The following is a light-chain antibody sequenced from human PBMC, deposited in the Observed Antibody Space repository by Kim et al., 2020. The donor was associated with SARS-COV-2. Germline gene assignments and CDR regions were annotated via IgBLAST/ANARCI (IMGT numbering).Light chain of an antibody. V-gene: IGKV1-39*01. CDR1: HTITNY. CDR3: QYRGT. J-gene: IGKJ2*02. Sequence: PSSLSASVGDRVTVTCRASHTITNYLNWYQQKPGKAPKLLIYGVSTLQSGVPSRFSGSGSGTEFTLTISSLQPEDLATYFCQYRGTFGQGTKLEI. CDR2: GVS.